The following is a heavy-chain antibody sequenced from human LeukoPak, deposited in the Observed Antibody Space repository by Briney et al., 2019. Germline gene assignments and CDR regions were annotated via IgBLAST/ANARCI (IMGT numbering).Heavy chain of an antibody. D-gene: IGHD3-10*01. J-gene: IGHJ6*04. Sequence: SETLSLTCAVYGGSFSGYYWSWIRQPPGKALEWIGETNHSGSTNYNPSLKSRVTISVDTPKNQFSLKLGPVTAADTAVYYCARGRKGIYYGSGSQNYGMDVWGKGTTVTVSS. CDR3: ARGRKGIYYGSGSQNYGMDV. V-gene: IGHV4-34*01. CDR2: TNHSGST. CDR1: GGSFSGYY.